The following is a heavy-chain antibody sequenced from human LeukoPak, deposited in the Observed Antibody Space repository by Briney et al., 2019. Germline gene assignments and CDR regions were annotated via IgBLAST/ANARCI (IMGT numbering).Heavy chain of an antibody. D-gene: IGHD3-3*01. Sequence: SETLSLTCAVYGGSFSGYYWSWIRQPPGKGLEWIGEINHSGSTNYNPSLKSRVTISVDTSKNQFSLKLSSVTAAGTAVYYCARVGFHDFWSGYYTYYYYYMDVWGKGTTVTVSS. V-gene: IGHV4-34*01. CDR1: GGSFSGYY. CDR2: INHSGST. J-gene: IGHJ6*03. CDR3: ARVGFHDFWSGYYTYYYYYMDV.